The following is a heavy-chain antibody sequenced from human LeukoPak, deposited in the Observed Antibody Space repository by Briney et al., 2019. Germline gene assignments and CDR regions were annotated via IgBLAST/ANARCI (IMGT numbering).Heavy chain of an antibody. V-gene: IGHV3-23*01. Sequence: GGSLRLSCAASGFTFNTYAMTWVRQAPGKGLEWVSTINNRDGGTYYADSVKGRFTISRDIAKNTLYLQMNSLRAEDTGVYYCAKDHYWSIDYWGRGTLVTVSS. CDR3: AKDHYWSIDY. D-gene: IGHD3-3*01. CDR1: GFTFNTYA. J-gene: IGHJ4*02. CDR2: INNRDGGT.